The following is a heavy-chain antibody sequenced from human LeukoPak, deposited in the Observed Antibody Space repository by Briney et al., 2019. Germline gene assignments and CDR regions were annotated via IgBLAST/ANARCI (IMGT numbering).Heavy chain of an antibody. V-gene: IGHV3-23*03. Sequence: GGSLRLSCAASGFIVSSSYMSWVRQAPGQGLEWVSVIYSDGGTSFAGNTYYADSVEGRFTVSRDNSKNTLYLQMNSLRTEDTAVYYCASTPPRGVAVAGWYYWGQGTLVTVSS. J-gene: IGHJ4*02. CDR2: IYSDGGT. CDR1: GFIVSSSY. CDR3: ASTPPRGVAVAGWYY. D-gene: IGHD6-19*01.